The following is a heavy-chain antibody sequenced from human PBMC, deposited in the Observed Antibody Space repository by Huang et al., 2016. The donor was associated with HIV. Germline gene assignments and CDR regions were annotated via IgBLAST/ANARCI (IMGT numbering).Heavy chain of an antibody. D-gene: IGHD2-21*02. CDR3: ARQRMTEGNSESTWSYFDS. J-gene: IGHJ4*02. CDR2: IDQRGTT. CDR1: GGSFSGHY. Sequence: QVRLHQWGTGALKPSETLSLKCAVYGGSFSGHYWTWIRQSPGKGLEWIGAIDQRGTTPSNSSLKSRVSMSIDTSKSQFYLNLTSVTATDTGKYYCARQRMTEGNSESTWSYFDSWGQGTLVIVSS. V-gene: IGHV4-34*01.